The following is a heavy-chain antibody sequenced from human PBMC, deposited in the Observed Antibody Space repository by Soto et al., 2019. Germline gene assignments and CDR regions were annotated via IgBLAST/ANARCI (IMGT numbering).Heavy chain of an antibody. CDR1: GFTFSSYG. CDR3: ARGTPDTAMVYYYYYGMDV. CDR2: IWYDGSNK. Sequence: PGGPLRLSCSESGFTFSSYGMHWVRQAPGKGLEWVAVIWYDGSNKYYADSVKGRFTISRDNSKNTLYLQMNSLRAEDTAVYYCARGTPDTAMVYYYYYGMDVWGQGTTVTV. V-gene: IGHV3-33*01. D-gene: IGHD5-18*01. J-gene: IGHJ6*02.